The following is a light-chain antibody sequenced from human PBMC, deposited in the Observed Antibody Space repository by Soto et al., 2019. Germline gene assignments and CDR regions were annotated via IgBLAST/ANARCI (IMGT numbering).Light chain of an antibody. Sequence: DIQMTQSPSSLSASVGDRVTITCRASQNIIIYLNWDQQKPGKAPNLLFYTTSNLQSGVPSRFSGSGSGTDFTLTISSLQPEGFATYYCQQSYTTSYTFGQGTKLEIK. J-gene: IGKJ2*01. CDR2: TTS. CDR3: QQSYTTSYT. CDR1: QNIIIY. V-gene: IGKV1-39*01.